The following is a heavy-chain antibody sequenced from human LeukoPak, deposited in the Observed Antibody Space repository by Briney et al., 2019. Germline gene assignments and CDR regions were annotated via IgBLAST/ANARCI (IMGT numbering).Heavy chain of an antibody. V-gene: IGHV1-69*13. Sequence: ASVKVSCKASGGTFSSYAISWVRQAPGQGLEWMGGIIPIFGTANYAQKFQGRVTITADESTSTAYMELSSLRSEHTAVYYCARGPVLLWFGEWQAFRFDYWGQGTLVTVSS. J-gene: IGHJ4*02. D-gene: IGHD3-10*01. CDR2: IIPIFGTA. CDR3: ARGPVLLWFGEWQAFRFDY. CDR1: GGTFSSYA.